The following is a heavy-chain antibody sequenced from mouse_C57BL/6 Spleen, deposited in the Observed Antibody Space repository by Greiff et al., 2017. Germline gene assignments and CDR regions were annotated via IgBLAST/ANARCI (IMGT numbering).Heavy chain of an antibody. CDR3: TREDDFDV. V-gene: IGHV1-15*01. D-gene: IGHD2-3*01. CDR2: IDPETGGT. J-gene: IGHJ1*03. Sequence: QVQLQQSGAELVRPGASVTLSCKASGYTFTDYEMHWVKQTPVHGLEWIGAIDPETGGTAYNQKFKGKAILTADTSSSTAYMELRSLTSEDSAVYYWTREDDFDVWGTGTTVTVAS. CDR1: GYTFTDYE.